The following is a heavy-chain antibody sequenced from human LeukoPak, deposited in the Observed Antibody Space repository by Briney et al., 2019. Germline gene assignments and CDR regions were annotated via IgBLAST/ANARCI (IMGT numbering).Heavy chain of an antibody. CDR1: GLSFSNAW. V-gene: IGHV3-30*03. CDR3: ARRDNFEY. J-gene: IGHJ4*02. CDR2: TSDDGTKT. D-gene: IGHD2-15*01. Sequence: GGSLRLSCAASGLSFSNAWMNWVRQAPGKGLEWLAGTSDDGTKTYYAQSVKGRFTISRDNSKNMLFLQMNSLRSEDTAIYYCARRDNFEYWGQGTLVTVSS.